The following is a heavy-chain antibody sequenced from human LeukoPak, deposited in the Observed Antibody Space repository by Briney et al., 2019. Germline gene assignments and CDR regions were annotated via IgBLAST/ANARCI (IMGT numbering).Heavy chain of an antibody. D-gene: IGHD2-2*01. Sequence: GGSLRLSCAASGITFSSYAMHWVRQAPGKGLEWVAVISYDGSNKYYADSVKGRFTISRDNSKNTLYLQMNSLRAEDTAVYYCACLVVPAASGAFDIWGQGTMVTVSS. V-gene: IGHV3-30-3*01. CDR2: ISYDGSNK. CDR1: GITFSSYA. CDR3: ACLVVPAASGAFDI. J-gene: IGHJ3*02.